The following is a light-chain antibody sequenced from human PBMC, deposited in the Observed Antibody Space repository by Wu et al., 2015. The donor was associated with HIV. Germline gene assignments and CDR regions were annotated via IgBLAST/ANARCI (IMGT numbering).Light chain of an antibody. CDR3: QKYNTAPWT. V-gene: IGKV1-NL1*01. CDR1: QGISNS. Sequence: DIHMTQSPSSLSASVGDRVIITCRANQGISNSLAWYQQKPGKAPKLLLYAASRLESGVPSRFSGSGSGTDYTLTISSLQPEDFATYYCQKYNTAPWTFGQGTKVEMK. CDR2: AAS. J-gene: IGKJ1*01.